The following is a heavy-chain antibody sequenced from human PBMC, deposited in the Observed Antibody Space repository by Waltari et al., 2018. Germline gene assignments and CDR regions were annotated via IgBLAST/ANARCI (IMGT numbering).Heavy chain of an antibody. Sequence: VQPVQSGAEGRTPWSSVEVSCKASGGPFGGYASSWVRLVPGQRPGWLGVIIRIFGIPDYSQKFQDRLPISAEGSTSTAYMGLSSLTCEDRAIYCCATHKLGISQHYDHMGAWGKGTTVTISS. J-gene: IGHJ6*03. D-gene: IGHD7-27*01. V-gene: IGHV1-69*12. CDR2: IIRIFGIP. CDR1: GGPFGGYA. CDR3: ATHKLGISQHYDHMGA.